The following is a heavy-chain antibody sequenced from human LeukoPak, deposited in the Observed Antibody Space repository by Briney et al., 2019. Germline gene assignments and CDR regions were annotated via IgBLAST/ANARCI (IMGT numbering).Heavy chain of an antibody. J-gene: IGHJ6*02. CDR3: ARGGTPTFWTGFMDV. D-gene: IGHD3/OR15-3a*01. CDR2: ISHDGIGS. CDR1: GFTFSVYG. Sequence: PTGTSLRLSCAASGFTFSVYGMHWVRQAPGKGLEWVAVISHDGIGSTYADSVQGRFTISRDNSKNTLDLQMNSLSAEDTAVYYCARGGTPTFWTGFMDVWGLGTTVTVSS. V-gene: IGHV3-30*03.